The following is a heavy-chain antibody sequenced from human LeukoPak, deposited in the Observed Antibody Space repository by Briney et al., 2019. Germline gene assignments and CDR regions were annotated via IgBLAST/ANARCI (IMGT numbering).Heavy chain of an antibody. J-gene: IGHJ4*02. D-gene: IGHD3-10*01. CDR2: IYYSGST. CDR1: GGSISSSSYY. CDR3: ARDTKTGADY. V-gene: IGHV4-30-4*08. Sequence: SETLSLTCNVYGGSISSSSYYWSWIRQPPGKGLEWIGYIYYSGSTYYNPSLKSRVTISVDTSKNQFSLKLSSGTAADTAVYYCARDTKTGADYWGQGTLVTVSS.